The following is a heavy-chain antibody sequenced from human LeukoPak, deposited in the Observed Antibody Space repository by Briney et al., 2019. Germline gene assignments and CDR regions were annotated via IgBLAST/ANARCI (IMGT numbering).Heavy chain of an antibody. J-gene: IGHJ4*02. CDR2: ISYDGSNK. D-gene: IGHD2-2*01. Sequence: GRSLRLSCAASGFAFSSYAMHWVRQAPGKGLEWVAVISYDGSNKYYADSVKGRFTISRDNSKNTLYLQMNSLRAEDTAVYYCARDFGGYCSSTSCYIGCLDYWGQGTLVTVSS. CDR1: GFAFSSYA. CDR3: ARDFGGYCSSTSCYIGCLDY. V-gene: IGHV3-30-3*01.